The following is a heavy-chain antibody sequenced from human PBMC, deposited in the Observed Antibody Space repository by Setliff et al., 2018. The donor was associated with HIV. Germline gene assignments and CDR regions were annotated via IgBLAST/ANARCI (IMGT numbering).Heavy chain of an antibody. Sequence: PGGSLRLSCAASGFTFRSFGMHWVRQVPGKGLEWVAVIWYDGINKNYADSVRGRFTISRDNSRDTLYLEMSSLRVEDTALYYCAKADDGVAAGPAPWGQGTQVTVS. CDR2: IWYDGINK. V-gene: IGHV3-33*06. D-gene: IGHD6-13*01. CDR1: GFTFRSFG. J-gene: IGHJ5*02. CDR3: AKADDGVAAGPAP.